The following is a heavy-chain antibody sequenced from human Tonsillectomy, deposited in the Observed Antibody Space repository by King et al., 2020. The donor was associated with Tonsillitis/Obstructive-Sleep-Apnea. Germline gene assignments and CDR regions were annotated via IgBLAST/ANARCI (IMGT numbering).Heavy chain of an antibody. V-gene: IGHV1-2*06. D-gene: IGHD3-22*01. Sequence: QLVQSGAEVKKPGASVKVSCKASGYTFTGYYMHWVRQAPGQGLEWMGRINPNSGGTNYAQKFQGRVTMTRDTAISTAYMELSRLRSDATAVYYCARGLKGWLLGNYFDFWGQGTLVTVSS. CDR1: GYTFTGYY. CDR2: INPNSGGT. CDR3: ARGLKGWLLGNYFDF. J-gene: IGHJ4*02.